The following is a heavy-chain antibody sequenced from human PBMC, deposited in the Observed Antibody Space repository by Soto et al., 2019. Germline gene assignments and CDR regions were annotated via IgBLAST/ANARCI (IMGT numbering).Heavy chain of an antibody. CDR3: ARTGGYSYGPQFDY. Sequence: PSETLSLTCTVSGGSISSYYWSWIRQPPGKGLERIGYIYYSGSTNYNPSIKSRVTKSVDTSKNQYSLKMSSVTAADTAVYYCARTGGYSYGPQFDYWGQGTLVTVSS. CDR2: IYYSGST. CDR1: GGSISSYY. V-gene: IGHV4-59*01. J-gene: IGHJ4*02. D-gene: IGHD5-18*01.